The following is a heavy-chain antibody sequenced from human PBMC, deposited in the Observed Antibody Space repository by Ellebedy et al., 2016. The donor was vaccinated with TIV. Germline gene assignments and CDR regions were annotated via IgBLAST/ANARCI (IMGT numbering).Heavy chain of an antibody. CDR3: ARQGERPFDF. Sequence: GESLKISCKGSGYSFTTYWIGWVRQMPGIGLQWMGIIYPGDSETITSYSPSFQGHVTISVDNSINTAYLQWSSLKASDTAMYYCARQGERPFDFWGQGTLVTVSS. CDR2: IYPGDSETIT. J-gene: IGHJ5*01. CDR1: GYSFTTYW. V-gene: IGHV5-51*01. D-gene: IGHD1-1*01.